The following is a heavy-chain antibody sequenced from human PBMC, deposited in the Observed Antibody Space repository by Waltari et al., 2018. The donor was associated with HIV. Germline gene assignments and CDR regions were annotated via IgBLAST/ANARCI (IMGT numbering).Heavy chain of an antibody. CDR1: GGSFRGYY. D-gene: IGHD3-22*01. J-gene: IGHJ4*02. V-gene: IGHV4-34*01. Sequence: QVQLQQWGAGLLKPSETLSLTCTVYGGSFRGYYWTWIRQPPGKGLGWIGEVKHSGTTNYNPALKSRGTISGDTSKNQFSLKLSSVTAADTAVYYCARGEGWLTPFDSWGQGTLVTVSS. CDR2: VKHSGTT. CDR3: ARGEGWLTPFDS.